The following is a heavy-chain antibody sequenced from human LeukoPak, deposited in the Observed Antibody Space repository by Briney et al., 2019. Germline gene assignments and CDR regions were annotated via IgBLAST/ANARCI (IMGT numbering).Heavy chain of an antibody. J-gene: IGHJ4*02. D-gene: IGHD6-13*01. CDR2: INHSGST. CDR3: ARAPRYSSSWYKKSHFDY. V-gene: IGHV4-34*01. CDR1: GGSFSGYY. Sequence: SETLSLTCAVYGGSFSGYYWSWIRQPPGKGLEWIGEINHSGSTNYNPFLKSRVTISVDTSKNQFSLKLSSVTAADTAVYYCARAPRYSSSWYKKSHFDYWGQGTLVTVSS.